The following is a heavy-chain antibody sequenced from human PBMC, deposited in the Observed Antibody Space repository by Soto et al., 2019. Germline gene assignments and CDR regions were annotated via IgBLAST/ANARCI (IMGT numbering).Heavy chain of an antibody. Sequence: EVQLLESGGGLVQPGGSLRLSCAASGFTFSSYAMSWVRQAPGKGLEWVSAISGSGGSTYYADSVKGRFTISRDNSKNTPYLQMNSLRAEDAAVYYCAKGRYDSSGYAASWGQGTLVTVSS. CDR2: ISGSGGST. D-gene: IGHD3-22*01. V-gene: IGHV3-23*01. CDR1: GFTFSSYA. CDR3: AKGRYDSSGYAAS. J-gene: IGHJ5*02.